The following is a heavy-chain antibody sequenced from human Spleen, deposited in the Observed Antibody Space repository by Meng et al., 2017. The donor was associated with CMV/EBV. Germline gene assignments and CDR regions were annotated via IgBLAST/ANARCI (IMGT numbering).Heavy chain of an antibody. D-gene: IGHD1-26*01. Sequence: ASVKVSCKVSGYSLTKLSIHWVRQAPGKGLEWMGGFDPEDDETIYAQKFQGRVTMTEDTSTDTAYMELSSLRSEDTAVYYCARDQITSGSYPYYYYYGMDVWGQGTTVTVSS. CDR3: ARDQITSGSYPYYYYYGMDV. J-gene: IGHJ6*02. CDR1: GYSLTKLS. V-gene: IGHV1-24*01. CDR2: FDPEDDET.